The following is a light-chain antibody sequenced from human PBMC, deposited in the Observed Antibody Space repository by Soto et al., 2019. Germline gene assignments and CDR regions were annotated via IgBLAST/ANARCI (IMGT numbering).Light chain of an antibody. J-gene: IGKJ2*01. CDR2: ATS. CDR1: ESVASSY. Sequence: EILLTQSPGTLSLSPGERATLSCRASESVASSYLGWYQQKPGQAPRLLIYATSSRATGIPDRFSGSGSGTDFTLTISRLEREDFAVYYCQQYVSSSYTFGQRTKLEIK. CDR3: QQYVSSSYT. V-gene: IGKV3-20*01.